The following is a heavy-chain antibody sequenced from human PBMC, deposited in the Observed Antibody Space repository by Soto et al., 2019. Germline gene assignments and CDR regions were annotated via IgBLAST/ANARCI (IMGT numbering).Heavy chain of an antibody. Sequence: QVQLVQSGAEVEQSGASVKVSCKASGYDFTADDINWVRQASGQGLEWMGWMNPINGATGSARRFQCRFSMTANTFTGRAYLELTSLRSDDSAVYYCGRRPSPRAPAGGTPYYHVMDFWGQGTTVTVSS. D-gene: IGHD6-13*01. V-gene: IGHV1-8*02. J-gene: IGHJ6*02. CDR1: GYDFTADD. CDR2: MNPINGAT. CDR3: GRRPSPRAPAGGTPYYHVMDF.